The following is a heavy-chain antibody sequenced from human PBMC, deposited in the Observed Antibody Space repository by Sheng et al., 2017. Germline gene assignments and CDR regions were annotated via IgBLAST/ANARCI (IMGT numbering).Heavy chain of an antibody. J-gene: IGHJ6*03. V-gene: IGHV3-11*04. CDR1: GFTFSDYY. CDR2: ISSSGSTI. CDR3: ARDATVVFAAVSYYYMDV. Sequence: PGGSLRLSCAASGFTFSDYYMSWIRQAPGKGLEWVSYISSSGSTIYYADSVKGRFTISRDNAKNSLYLQMNSLRAEDTAVYYCARDATVVFAAVSYYYMDVWGQGTTVTVSS. D-gene: IGHD2-15*01.